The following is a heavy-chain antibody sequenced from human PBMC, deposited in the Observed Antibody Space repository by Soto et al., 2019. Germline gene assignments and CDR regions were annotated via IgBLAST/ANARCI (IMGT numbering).Heavy chain of an antibody. J-gene: IGHJ4*02. Sequence: QVQLVQSGAEEKKPGASVKVSCKSSGYTFTSYAMHWVRQAPGKRLEWMGWINAGNGNTKYSQNFQGSVTITRDKSASTAYMELSSLRSEDTAVYYCARSIVVVTALDYWGQGTLVTVSS. V-gene: IGHV1-3*05. CDR3: ARSIVVVTALDY. CDR2: INAGNGNT. D-gene: IGHD2-21*02. CDR1: GYTFTSYA.